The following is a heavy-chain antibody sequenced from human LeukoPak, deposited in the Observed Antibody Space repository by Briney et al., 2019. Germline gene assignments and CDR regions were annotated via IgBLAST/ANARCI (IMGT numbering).Heavy chain of an antibody. Sequence: SETLSLTCTVSGGSISSSSYYWGWIRQPPGKGLEWIGSIYYSGSTYYNPSLKSRVTISVDTSKNQFSLKLSSVTAADTAVYYCARDQSPMITFGGVIVTSFDYWGQGTLVTVSP. CDR2: IYYSGST. CDR1: GGSISSSSYY. J-gene: IGHJ4*02. D-gene: IGHD3-16*02. CDR3: ARDQSPMITFGGVIVTSFDY. V-gene: IGHV4-39*07.